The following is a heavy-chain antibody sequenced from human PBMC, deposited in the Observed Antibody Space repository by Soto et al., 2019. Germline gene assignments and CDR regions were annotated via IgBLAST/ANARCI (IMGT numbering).Heavy chain of an antibody. V-gene: IGHV4-39*01. J-gene: IGHJ3*02. Sequence: SETLSLTCTVSGGSISSSNYYWGWILQPPGKGLEWIGSIYYSVSTSYNSSLKSRVTIYVDTSKNQFSLRLSSVTAADTAVYYCASATLGAFDIWGNRTMVT. CDR3: ASATLGAFDI. CDR2: IYYSVST. D-gene: IGHD3-16*01. CDR1: GGSISSSNYY.